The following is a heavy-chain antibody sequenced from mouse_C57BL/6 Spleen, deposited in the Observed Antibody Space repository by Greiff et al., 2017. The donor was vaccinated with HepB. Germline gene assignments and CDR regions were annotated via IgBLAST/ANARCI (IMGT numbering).Heavy chain of an antibody. CDR2: IRNKANGYTT. J-gene: IGHJ4*01. D-gene: IGHD2-10*02. CDR3: ARYGDDVWSDAMDY. Sequence: EVQLVESGGGLVQPGGSLSLSCAASGFTFTDYYMSWVRQPPGKALEWLGFIRNKANGYTTEYSASVKGRFTISRDNSQSILYLQMNALRAEDSATYYCARYGDDVWSDAMDYWGQGTSVTVSS. V-gene: IGHV7-3*01. CDR1: GFTFTDYY.